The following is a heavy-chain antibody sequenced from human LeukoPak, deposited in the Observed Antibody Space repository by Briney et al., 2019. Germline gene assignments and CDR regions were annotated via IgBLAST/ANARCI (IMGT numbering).Heavy chain of an antibody. Sequence: SETLSLTCNVSGYSISSGYYWGWIRQPPGKELGWIGSIYHSGSTYYNPSLKSRVTISVDTSKNQFSLKLSSVTSADTAVYYCARVEYYYDSSGSNWFDPWGQGTLVTVSS. CDR3: ARVEYYYDSSGSNWFDP. J-gene: IGHJ5*02. CDR1: GYSISSGYY. V-gene: IGHV4-38-2*02. D-gene: IGHD3-22*01. CDR2: IYHSGST.